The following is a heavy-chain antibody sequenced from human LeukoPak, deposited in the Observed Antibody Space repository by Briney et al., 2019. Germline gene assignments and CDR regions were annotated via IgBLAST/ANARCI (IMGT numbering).Heavy chain of an antibody. Sequence: PGGSLRLSCAVSGFTFSNAWMSWVRQAPGPGLEWVGRIKSKTDGGTTDYAPPVKGRFTIPRDDSKNTLYLQMDSLKIEDTAVYYCTTGCVESGSFGYWGQGTLVTVSS. CDR3: TTGCVESGSFGY. D-gene: IGHD1-26*01. V-gene: IGHV3-15*01. J-gene: IGHJ4*02. CDR2: IKSKTDGGTT. CDR1: GFTFSNAW.